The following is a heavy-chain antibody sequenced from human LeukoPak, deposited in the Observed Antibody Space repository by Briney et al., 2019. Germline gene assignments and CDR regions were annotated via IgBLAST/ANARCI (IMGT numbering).Heavy chain of an antibody. CDR2: IYTSGST. V-gene: IGHV4-4*07. Sequence: SETLSLTCTVSGGSISSYYWSWIRQPAGKGLEWIGRIYTSGSTNYNPSLKSRVTMSVDTSKNQFSLKLSSVTAADTAVYYCARDRFGELADWFDPWGQGTLVTASS. J-gene: IGHJ5*02. CDR1: GGSISSYY. D-gene: IGHD3-10*01. CDR3: ARDRFGELADWFDP.